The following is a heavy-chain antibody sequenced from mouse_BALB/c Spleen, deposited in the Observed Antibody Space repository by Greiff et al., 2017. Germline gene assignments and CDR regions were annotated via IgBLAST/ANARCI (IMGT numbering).Heavy chain of an antibody. J-gene: IGHJ1*01. CDR2: IDPENGDT. V-gene: IGHV14-4*02. D-gene: IGHD2-1*01. Sequence: EVQLQQSGAELVRSGASVKLSCTASGFNIKDYYMHWVKQRPEQGLEWIGWIDPENGDTEYAPKFQGKATMTADTSSNTAYLQLSSLTSEDTAVYYCNLIYYGNYDWYFDVWGAGTTVTVSS. CDR1: GFNIKDYY. CDR3: NLIYYGNYDWYFDV.